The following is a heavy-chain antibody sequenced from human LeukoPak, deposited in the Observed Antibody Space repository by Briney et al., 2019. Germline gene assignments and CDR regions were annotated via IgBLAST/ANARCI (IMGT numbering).Heavy chain of an antibody. Sequence: GGSLRLSCAASGFTFSSYGMHWVRQAPGKGLEWVSYISSSSSTIYYADSVKGRFTISRDNAKNSLYLQMNSLRAEDTAVYYCARENYDFLTHYFDYWGQGTLVTVSS. CDR3: ARENYDFLTHYFDY. J-gene: IGHJ4*02. V-gene: IGHV3-48*01. D-gene: IGHD3-3*01. CDR2: ISSSSSTI. CDR1: GFTFSSYG.